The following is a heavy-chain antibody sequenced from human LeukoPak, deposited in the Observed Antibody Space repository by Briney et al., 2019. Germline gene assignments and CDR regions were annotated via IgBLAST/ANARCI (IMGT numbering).Heavy chain of an antibody. CDR3: AKGAGYCSSTSCYTPSGNYYYMDV. D-gene: IGHD2-2*02. J-gene: IGHJ6*03. V-gene: IGHV3-23*01. CDR2: ISGSGGST. Sequence: HPGGSLRLSCAASGFTFSSYAMSWVRQAPGKGLEWVSAISGSGGSTYYADSVKGRFTISRDNSKNTLYLQMNSLRAEDTAVYYCAKGAGYCSSTSCYTPSGNYYYMDVWGKGTTVTVSS. CDR1: GFTFSSYA.